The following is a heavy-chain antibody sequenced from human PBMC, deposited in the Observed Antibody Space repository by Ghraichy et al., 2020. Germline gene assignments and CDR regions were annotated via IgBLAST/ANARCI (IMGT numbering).Heavy chain of an antibody. Sequence: GESLNISCAASGFTFSNYAMNWVRQAPGKGLEWVSTISGSGGSTYYADSVRGRFTISRDNSKNTLYLQLNSLRAEDTAVYYCAKEGGSDDLAHWWGQGTLVTVSS. CDR3: AKEGGSDDLAHW. CDR1: GFTFSNYA. CDR2: ISGSGGST. D-gene: IGHD2-15*01. V-gene: IGHV3-23*01. J-gene: IGHJ4*02.